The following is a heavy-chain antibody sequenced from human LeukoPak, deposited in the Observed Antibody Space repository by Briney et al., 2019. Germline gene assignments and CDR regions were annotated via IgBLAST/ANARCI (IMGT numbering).Heavy chain of an antibody. CDR3: ARTSRINMVLDP. V-gene: IGHV4-4*02. D-gene: IGHD3-10*01. CDR2: IYHSGST. J-gene: IGHJ5*02. CDR1: GDTIISTRW. Sequence: SETLSLTCAVSGDTIISTRWWNWVRQPPGKGLEWIGEIYHSGSTNYNPSLKSRVTISVDKSKNQFSLKLSSVTAADTAVYYCARTSRINMVLDPWGQGTLVTVSS.